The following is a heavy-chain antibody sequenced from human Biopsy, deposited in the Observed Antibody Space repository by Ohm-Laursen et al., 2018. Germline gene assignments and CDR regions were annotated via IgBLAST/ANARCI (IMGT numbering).Heavy chain of an antibody. CDR2: INAKTGDT. CDR3: TRGGYYYDSLAYYYWFDP. D-gene: IGHD3-22*01. J-gene: IGHJ5*02. V-gene: IGHV1-2*02. Sequence: SVKVSCKASGYTFTSYHVHWVRQAPGQGLEWMGWINAKTGDTNYAQKFQGRVTMTRDTSISKAYVDLSSLRSDDTAVYYCTRGGYYYDSLAYYYWFDPWGQGTLVTVSS. CDR1: GYTFTSYH.